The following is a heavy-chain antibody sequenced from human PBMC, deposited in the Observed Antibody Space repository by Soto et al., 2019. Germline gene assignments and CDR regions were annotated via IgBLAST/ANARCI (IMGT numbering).Heavy chain of an antibody. Sequence: QVQLVQSGAEVKKPGSSVKVSCKASGGTFSSYAISWVRQAPGQGLEWMGGIIPIFGTANYAQKFQGRVTITADESTSTAYXXLXXXXXXXXXVYYCAMTTVTTWKSLGYYYYGMDVWGQGTTVTVSS. V-gene: IGHV1-69*01. D-gene: IGHD4-17*01. J-gene: IGHJ6*02. CDR3: AMTTVTTWKSLGYYYYGMDV. CDR2: IIPIFGTA. CDR1: GGTFSSYA.